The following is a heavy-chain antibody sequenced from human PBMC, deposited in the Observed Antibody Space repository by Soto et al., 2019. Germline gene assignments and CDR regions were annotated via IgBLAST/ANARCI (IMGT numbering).Heavy chain of an antibody. J-gene: IGHJ6*02. Sequence: QVQLVESGGGLVKPGGSLRLSCTASGFTFSDYYMTWIRQAPGKGLEWLSYISSGGFTIYYADSVKGRFTVSRDNAKNSMYLQMYTLRVEDTAVYYCARDPGIYYGMDVWGQGTTVTVSS. CDR2: ISSGGFTI. D-gene: IGHD3-10*01. CDR3: ARDPGIYYGMDV. V-gene: IGHV3-11*01. CDR1: GFTFSDYY.